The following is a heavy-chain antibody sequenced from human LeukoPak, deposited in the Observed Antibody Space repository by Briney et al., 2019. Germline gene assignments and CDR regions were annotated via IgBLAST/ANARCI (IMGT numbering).Heavy chain of an antibody. V-gene: IGHV3-9*01. Sequence: GGSLRLSCAASGFTFDDYAMHWVRQAPGEGLEWVSGISWNSGSIGYADSVKGRFTISRDNAKNSLYLQMNSLRAEDTASYYCAKAARYFDWGGINWFDPWGQGTLVTVSS. CDR1: GFTFDDYA. D-gene: IGHD3-9*01. CDR2: ISWNSGSI. J-gene: IGHJ5*02. CDR3: AKAARYFDWGGINWFDP.